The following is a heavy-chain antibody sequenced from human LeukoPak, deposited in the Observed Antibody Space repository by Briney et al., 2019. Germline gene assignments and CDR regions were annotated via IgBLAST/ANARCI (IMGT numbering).Heavy chain of an antibody. CDR1: GYTFTGYY. CDR3: SVGIAAAGFDY. V-gene: IGHV1-2*02. D-gene: IGHD6-13*01. Sequence: GASVKVSCKASGYTFTGYYMHWVRQAPGQGLEWMGWINPNSGGTNYAQKFQGRVTMTRNTSISTAYMELSSLRSEDTAVYYCSVGIAAAGFDYWGQGTLVTVSS. CDR2: INPNSGGT. J-gene: IGHJ4*02.